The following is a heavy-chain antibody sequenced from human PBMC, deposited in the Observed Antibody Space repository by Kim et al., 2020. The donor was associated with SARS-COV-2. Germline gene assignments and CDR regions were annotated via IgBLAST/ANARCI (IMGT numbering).Heavy chain of an antibody. CDR1: GGSFSGYY. CDR2: INYSGST. V-gene: IGHV4-34*01. CDR3: ASSSGLAVAGTVDY. D-gene: IGHD6-19*01. J-gene: IGHJ4*02. Sequence: SETLSLTCAVYGGSFSGYYWSWIRQPPGKGLEWIGEINYSGSTNYNPSLKSRVTISVDTSKNQFSLKLSSVTAADTAVYYCASSSGLAVAGTVDYWGQGTLVTVSS.